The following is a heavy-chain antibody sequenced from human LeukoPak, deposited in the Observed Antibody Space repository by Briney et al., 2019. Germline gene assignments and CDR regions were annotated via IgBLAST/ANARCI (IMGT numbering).Heavy chain of an antibody. CDR3: ARNYRDVYDFDAFDV. D-gene: IGHD5-24*01. J-gene: IGHJ3*01. Sequence: GGSLRLSCTTSGFTFINYGMSWVRQAPGKGLEWVSTFTGRRGTTYYADSVKGRFTISRDNSKNTLSLQMNRLRGEDTAIYYCARNYRDVYDFDAFDVRGQGTMVTVSS. CDR2: FTGRRGTT. V-gene: IGHV3-23*01. CDR1: GFTFINYG.